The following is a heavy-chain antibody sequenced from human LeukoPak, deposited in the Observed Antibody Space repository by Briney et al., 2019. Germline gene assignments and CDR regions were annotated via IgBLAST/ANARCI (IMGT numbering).Heavy chain of an antibody. CDR2: IYPGDSDT. CDR1: GYSFTSYW. J-gene: IGHJ3*02. V-gene: IGHV5-51*01. CDR3: ARTPDMVRGVIIGAFDI. Sequence: GESLKISCKGSGYSFTSYWIGWVRQMPGKGLEWMGIIYPGDSDTRYSPSFQGQVTISVDKSISTAYLQWSSLKASDTAMYYCARTPDMVRGVIIGAFDIWGQGTMVTVSS. D-gene: IGHD3-10*01.